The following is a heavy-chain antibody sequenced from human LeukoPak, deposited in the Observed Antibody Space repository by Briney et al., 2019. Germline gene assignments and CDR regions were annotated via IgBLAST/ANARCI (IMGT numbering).Heavy chain of an antibody. Sequence: PSETLSLTCTVSGGSISSSSYYWGWIRQPPGKGLEWIGSIYYSGSTYYNPSLKGRVTISVDTSKNQFSLKLSSVTAADTAVYYCARTDYDFWSGSPYYFDYWGQGTLVTVS. CDR3: ARTDYDFWSGSPYYFDY. CDR1: GGSISSSSYY. CDR2: IYYSGST. D-gene: IGHD3-3*01. V-gene: IGHV4-39*01. J-gene: IGHJ4*02.